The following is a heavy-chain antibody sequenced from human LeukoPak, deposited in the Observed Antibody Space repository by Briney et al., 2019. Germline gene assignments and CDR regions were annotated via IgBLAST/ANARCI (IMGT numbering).Heavy chain of an antibody. CDR1: GGTLSSYA. J-gene: IGHJ5*02. CDR3: ARGPPCSGGSCYSWFDP. Sequence: ASVKVSCKASGGTLSSYAISWVRQAPGQGLEWIGGIIPIFGTANYAQKFQGRVTITTDESTSTAYMELSSLRSEDTAVYYCARGPPCSGGSCYSWFDPWGQGTLVTVSS. D-gene: IGHD2-15*01. CDR2: IIPIFGTA. V-gene: IGHV1-69*05.